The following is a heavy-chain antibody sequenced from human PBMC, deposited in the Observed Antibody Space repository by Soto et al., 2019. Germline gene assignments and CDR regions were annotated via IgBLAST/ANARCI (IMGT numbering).Heavy chain of an antibody. D-gene: IGHD3-22*01. CDR1: GYTFTSYG. V-gene: IGHV1-18*01. Sequence: ASVKVSCKASGYTFTSYGISWVRQAPGQGLEWMGWISAYNGNTKNAQKFQGRVTMTTDTSTSIAYMELRSLRSDDTAVYYCARTGHSGSYDFWGQGTLVTVSS. CDR2: ISAYNGNT. CDR3: ARTGHSGSYDF. J-gene: IGHJ4*02.